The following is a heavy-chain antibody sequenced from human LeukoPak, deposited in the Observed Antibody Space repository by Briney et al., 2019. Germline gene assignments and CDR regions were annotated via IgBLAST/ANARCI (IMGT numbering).Heavy chain of an antibody. CDR2: INPKSGGT. Sequence: EASVKVSCKAFGYTFTGYYMYWVRQVPGQGLEWMGWINPKSGGTDYAQKFQGRVTMTRDTSISTAYVELSSLRSDDTAVYYYARERGLVGATGSAAFHIWGQGTMVTVSS. CDR3: ARERGLVGATGSAAFHI. D-gene: IGHD1-26*01. J-gene: IGHJ3*02. CDR1: GYTFTGYY. V-gene: IGHV1-2*02.